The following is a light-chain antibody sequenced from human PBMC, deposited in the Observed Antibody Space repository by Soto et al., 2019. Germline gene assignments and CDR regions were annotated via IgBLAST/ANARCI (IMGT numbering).Light chain of an antibody. J-gene: IGKJ2*01. CDR1: QSVNNNY. CDR3: QQYGTAPPTT. CDR2: GAS. V-gene: IGKV3-20*01. Sequence: EIVLTQSPGTLSLSPGERATLSCRASQSVNNNYFAWYQQKPGQAPRLLIYGASIRATGIPDRFSGSGSGPDFTFSISRLEPEDFAVYYCQQYGTAPPTTFGQGTKLEIK.